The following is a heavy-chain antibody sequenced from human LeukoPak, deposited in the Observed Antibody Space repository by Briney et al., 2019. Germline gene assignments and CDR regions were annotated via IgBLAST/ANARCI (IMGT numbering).Heavy chain of an antibody. CDR1: GYTFTSYG. V-gene: IGHV1-69*13. CDR3: ARVAYDHSSSWYYYGMDV. J-gene: IGHJ6*02. Sequence: SVKVSCKASGYTFTSYGISWVRQAPGQGLEWMGGIIPIFGTANYAQKFQGRVTITADESTSTAYMELSSLRSEDTAVYYCARVAYDHSSSWYYYGMDVWGQGTTVTVSS. D-gene: IGHD6-13*01. CDR2: IIPIFGTA.